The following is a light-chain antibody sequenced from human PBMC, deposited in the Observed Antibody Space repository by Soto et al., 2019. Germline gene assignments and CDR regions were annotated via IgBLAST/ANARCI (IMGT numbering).Light chain of an antibody. V-gene: IGKV3-20*01. CDR3: QHYSTSAFT. CDR2: GAS. CDR1: QSVSNY. J-gene: IGKJ3*01. Sequence: EIVLTQSPGTLSLSPGERATLSCRASQSVSNYLVWYRQRPGQAPRLLIHGASIRATGIPDRFSGSGSGTDFTLTIIRLEPEDFAVYYCQHYSTSAFTFGPGTKVDIK.